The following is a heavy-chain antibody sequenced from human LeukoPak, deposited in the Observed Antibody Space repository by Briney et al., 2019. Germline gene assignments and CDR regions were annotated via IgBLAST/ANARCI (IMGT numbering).Heavy chain of an antibody. V-gene: IGHV4-39*01. Sequence: PSETLSLTCTVSGGSISSSSYYWGWIRQPPGKGLEWIGSIYYSGSTYYNPSLKSRVTISVDTSKNQFSLKLSSVTAADTAVYYCARHNGDAFDIWGQGTMVTVSS. CDR2: IYYSGST. CDR1: GGSISSSSYY. CDR3: ARHNGDAFDI. J-gene: IGHJ3*02.